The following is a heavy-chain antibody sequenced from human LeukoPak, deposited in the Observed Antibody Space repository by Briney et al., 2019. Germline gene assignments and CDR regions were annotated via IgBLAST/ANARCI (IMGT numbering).Heavy chain of an antibody. V-gene: IGHV3-49*03. CDR3: TSSYQWEPSDY. Sequence: GGSLRLSCTASGFTFGDYAMSWFRQAPGKGLEWVGFIRSKAYGGTTEYAASVKGRFTISRDNSKSIAYLQMNSLKTEDTAVYYCTSSYQWEPSDYWGQGTLVTVSS. CDR2: IRSKAYGGTT. CDR1: GFTFGDYA. J-gene: IGHJ4*02. D-gene: IGHD1-26*01.